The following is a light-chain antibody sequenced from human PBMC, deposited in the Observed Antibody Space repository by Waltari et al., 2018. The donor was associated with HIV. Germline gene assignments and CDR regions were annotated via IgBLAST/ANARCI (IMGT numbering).Light chain of an antibody. CDR1: SSNIGSNY. Sequence: QSVLTQPPSASGTPGQRVSISCSGSSSNIGSNYVYWYQQLPGKAPKLLIYRNNQRPSRVPDRFSGSKSGTSASLAISGLRSEDEAHYYCAAWDDSLSGYVVFGGGTKLTVL. CDR3: AAWDDSLSGYVV. J-gene: IGLJ2*01. V-gene: IGLV1-47*01. CDR2: RNN.